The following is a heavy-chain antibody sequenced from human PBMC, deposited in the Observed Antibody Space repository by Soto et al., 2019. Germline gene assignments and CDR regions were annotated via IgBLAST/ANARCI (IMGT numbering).Heavy chain of an antibody. J-gene: IGHJ4*02. CDR3: AHMGDIYNSNFCAN. D-gene: IGHD3-22*01. CDR1: GYTFTNYD. CDR2: MNPNSGNT. V-gene: IGHV1-8*01. Sequence: QVQLVQSGAEVKKPGASVKVSCKASGYTFTNYDINWVRQAAGQGPEWMGWMNPNSGNTGYAQKFHGRVTMTRDTSISTAYMELSSLRSEDTAVYYCAHMGDIYNSNFCANWGQGTLVTVSS.